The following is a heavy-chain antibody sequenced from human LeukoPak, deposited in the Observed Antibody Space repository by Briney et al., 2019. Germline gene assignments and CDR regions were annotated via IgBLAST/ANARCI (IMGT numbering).Heavy chain of an antibody. CDR3: ARSAYCSGGSCYATGLFDY. CDR2: IYYSGGP. CDR1: GGSISSYY. Sequence: SSETLSLTCTVSGGSISSYYWSWIRQPSGKGLEWIGYIYYSGGPTYNPSLKSRVTISIDTSKNQFSLQLTSVTAADTAVYYCARSAYCSGGSCYATGLFDYWGQGTLVTVSS. V-gene: IGHV4-59*08. J-gene: IGHJ4*02. D-gene: IGHD2-15*01.